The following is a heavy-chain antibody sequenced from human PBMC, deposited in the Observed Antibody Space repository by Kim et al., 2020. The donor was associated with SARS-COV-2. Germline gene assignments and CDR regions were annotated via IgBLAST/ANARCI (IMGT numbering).Heavy chain of an antibody. V-gene: IGHV1-69*13. J-gene: IGHJ4*02. Sequence: SVKVSCKASGGTISSYAISWVRQAPGQGLEWMGGIIPIFGTANYAQKFQGRVTITADESTSTAYMELSSLRSEDTAVYYCASERGYSYGSVYYFDYWGQGTLVTVSS. CDR1: GGTISSYA. CDR3: ASERGYSYGSVYYFDY. CDR2: IIPIFGTA. D-gene: IGHD5-18*01.